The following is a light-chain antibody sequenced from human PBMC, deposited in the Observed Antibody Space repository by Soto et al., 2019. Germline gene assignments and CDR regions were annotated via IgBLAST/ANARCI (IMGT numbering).Light chain of an antibody. CDR2: DAS. J-gene: IGKJ2*01. V-gene: IGKV3-11*01. CDR3: QQRSTWPMYT. CDR1: QRVSSY. Sequence: EIVLTQSPATLSLSPGERATLSCRASQRVSSYLAWYQQKPGQAPRLLIYDASNRATGIPARFSGSGSGTDFTLTISSLESEDFAVYYCQQRSTWPMYTFGQGTKLEIK.